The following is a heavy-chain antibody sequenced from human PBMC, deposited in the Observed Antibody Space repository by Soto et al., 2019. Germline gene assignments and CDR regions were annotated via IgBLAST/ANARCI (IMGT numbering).Heavy chain of an antibody. V-gene: IGHV3-7*01. CDR1: GFTFSSYW. Sequence: GGSLRLSCAASGFTFSSYWMSWVRQAPGKGLEWVANIKQDGSEKYYVYSVKSPFTIAIDNAKNALELQMYSLRAEYTAVYYGARDGLPYDFWSGYPGPYYYYCMDVWGQGTTVTVSS. D-gene: IGHD3-3*01. J-gene: IGHJ6*02. CDR3: ARDGLPYDFWSGYPGPYYYYCMDV. CDR2: IKQDGSEK.